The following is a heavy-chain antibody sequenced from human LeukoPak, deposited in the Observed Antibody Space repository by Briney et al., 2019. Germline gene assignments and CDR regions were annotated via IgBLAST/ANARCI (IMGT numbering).Heavy chain of an antibody. CDR1: GYTFTSYA. J-gene: IGHJ4*02. Sequence: GASVKVSCKGSGYTFTSYAMNWVRQAPGQGLEWMGSYITILDVEKYAQKFQGRVAITTDKSTTTSFIELSSLTSEDTAMYYCARGGHHSSGASYNYDLWGQGTLVTVSS. CDR3: ARGGHHSSGASYNYDL. D-gene: IGHD3-22*01. V-gene: IGHV1-69*04. CDR2: YITILDVE.